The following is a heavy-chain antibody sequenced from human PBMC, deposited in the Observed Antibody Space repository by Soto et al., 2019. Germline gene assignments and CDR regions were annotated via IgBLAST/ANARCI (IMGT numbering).Heavy chain of an antibody. CDR3: ARECSGSQQEYYYYYGMDV. CDR2: IYYSGST. J-gene: IGHJ6*02. Sequence: SETLSLTCTVSGGSISSYYWSWIRQPPGKGLEWIGYIYYSGSTNYNPSLKSRVTISVDTSKNQFSLKLSSVTAADTAVYYCARECSGSQQEYYYYYGMDVWGQGTTVTVSS. D-gene: IGHD3-10*02. V-gene: IGHV4-59*01. CDR1: GGSISSYY.